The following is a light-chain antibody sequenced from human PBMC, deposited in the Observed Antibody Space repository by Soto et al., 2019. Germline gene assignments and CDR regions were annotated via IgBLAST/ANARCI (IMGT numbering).Light chain of an antibody. J-gene: IGKJ2*01. V-gene: IGKV1-39*01. Sequence: DIQMTQSPSSLSASVGDRVTIPCRASQNVEKFLNWYQQKPWKAPKLLIFAASILQSGVPSRFSGSGSGTDITLTISTLQPEDLATYYWPPSYSSAQKFGLGT. CDR3: PPSYSSAQK. CDR2: AAS. CDR1: QNVEKF.